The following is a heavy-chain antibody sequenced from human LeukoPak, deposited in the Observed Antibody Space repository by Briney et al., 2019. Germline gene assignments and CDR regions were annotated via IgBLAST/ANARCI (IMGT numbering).Heavy chain of an antibody. D-gene: IGHD6-19*01. CDR2: ISSSSSYI. CDR3: ARFCLRGWYQNAFDI. Sequence: GGSLRLSCAASGFTFSSYSMSWVRQAPGKGLEWVSSISSSSSYIYYADSVKGRFTISRDNAKNSLYLQMNSLRAEDTAVYYCARFCLRGWYQNAFDIRGQGTMVTVSS. J-gene: IGHJ3*02. V-gene: IGHV3-21*01. CDR1: GFTFSSYS.